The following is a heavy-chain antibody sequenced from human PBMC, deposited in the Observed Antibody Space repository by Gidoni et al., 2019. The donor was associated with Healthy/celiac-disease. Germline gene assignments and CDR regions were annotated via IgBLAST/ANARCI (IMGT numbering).Heavy chain of an antibody. Sequence: EVQLVQSGAEVKKPGESLKISCKGSGSSFTSYWIGWVRKRPGKGLEWMGIIYLGDSDTRYSPSFQGQVTISADKSISTAYLQWSSLKASDTAMYYCARRGRGSGWEGTFDYWGQGTLVTVSS. CDR2: IYLGDSDT. CDR3: ARRGRGSGWEGTFDY. CDR1: GSSFTSYW. D-gene: IGHD6-19*01. J-gene: IGHJ4*02. V-gene: IGHV5-51*03.